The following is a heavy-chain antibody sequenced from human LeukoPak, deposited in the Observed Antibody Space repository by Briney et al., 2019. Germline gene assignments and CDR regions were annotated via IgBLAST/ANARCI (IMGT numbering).Heavy chain of an antibody. D-gene: IGHD4-23*01. Sequence: PGGSLRLSCAASGFTFRSYEMNWVRQAPGKGLEWVSYISSSGSTIYYADSVKGRFTISRDSAKNSLFLQMNSLRAEDTALYYCVRFGYGGKVDYWGQGTLVTVSS. CDR2: ISSSGSTI. CDR3: VRFGYGGKVDY. J-gene: IGHJ4*02. CDR1: GFTFRSYE. V-gene: IGHV3-48*03.